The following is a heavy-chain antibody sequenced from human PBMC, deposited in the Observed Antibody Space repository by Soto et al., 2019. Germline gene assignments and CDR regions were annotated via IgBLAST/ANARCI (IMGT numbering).Heavy chain of an antibody. J-gene: IGHJ4*02. CDR1: GFTFSSYA. Sequence: EVQLLESGGGLVQPGGSLRLSCAASGFTFSSYAMRWVRQAPGKGLQWLSAISGSGDSTYYADSVKGRFTTSRDNSKNTLYLQMNSMRAEDTAVYYCARRGSGSYYDYWGQGTLVTVSS. D-gene: IGHD1-26*01. V-gene: IGHV3-23*01. CDR2: ISGSGDST. CDR3: ARRGSGSYYDY.